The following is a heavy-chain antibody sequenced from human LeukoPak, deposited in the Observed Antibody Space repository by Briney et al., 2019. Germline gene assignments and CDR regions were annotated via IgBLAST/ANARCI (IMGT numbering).Heavy chain of an antibody. J-gene: IGHJ4*02. CDR2: IRSKAYGGTT. V-gene: IGHV3-49*03. CDR1: GFTFGDYA. CDR3: TRVYDILTGYYLFDY. Sequence: GGSLRLSCTASGFTFGDYAMSWFRQAPGKGLEWVGFIRSKAYGGTTEYAASVKGRFTISRDDSKSIAYLQMNSLKTEDTAVYYCTRVYDILTGYYLFDYWGQGTLVTDSS. D-gene: IGHD3-9*01.